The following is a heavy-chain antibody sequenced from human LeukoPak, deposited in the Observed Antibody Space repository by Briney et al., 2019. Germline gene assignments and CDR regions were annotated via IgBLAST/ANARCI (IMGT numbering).Heavy chain of an antibody. CDR3: ARVALGYQGYFDY. CDR2: IYHSGST. D-gene: IGHD5-18*01. V-gene: IGHV4-30-2*01. Sequence: SQTLSLTCAVSGGSISSGGYPWSWIRQPPGKGLEWIGYIYHSGSTYYNPSLKSRVTISVDRSKNQFSLKLSSVTAADTAVYYCARVALGYQGYFDYWGQGTLVTVSS. CDR1: GGSISSGGYP. J-gene: IGHJ4*02.